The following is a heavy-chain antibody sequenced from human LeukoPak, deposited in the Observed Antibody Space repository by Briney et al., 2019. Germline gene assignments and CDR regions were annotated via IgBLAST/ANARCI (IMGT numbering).Heavy chain of an antibody. CDR2: ISYDGSNK. CDR3: AKDGAVQWERGRWFDY. D-gene: IGHD1-26*01. Sequence: GGSLRLSCAASGFTFSSYGMHWVRQAPGKGLEWVAVISYDGSNKYYADSVKGRFTISRDNSKNTLYLQMNSLRAEDTAVYYCAKDGAVQWERGRWFDYWGQGTLVTVSS. J-gene: IGHJ4*02. V-gene: IGHV3-30*18. CDR1: GFTFSSYG.